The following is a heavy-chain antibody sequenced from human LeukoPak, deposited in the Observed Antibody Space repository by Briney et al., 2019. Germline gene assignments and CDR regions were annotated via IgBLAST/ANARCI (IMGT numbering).Heavy chain of an antibody. CDR3: ARKDRSGYDFERKVQGPFSSAFDI. CDR1: GFTFSSYW. V-gene: IGHV3-33*08. J-gene: IGHJ3*02. CDR2: IWYDGSNK. D-gene: IGHD5-12*01. Sequence: QPGGSLRLSCAASGFTFSSYWMSWVRQAPGKGLEWVAVIWYDGSNKYYADSVKGRFTISRDNSKNTLYLQMNSLRAEDTAVYYCARKDRSGYDFERKVQGPFSSAFDIWGQGTMVTVSS.